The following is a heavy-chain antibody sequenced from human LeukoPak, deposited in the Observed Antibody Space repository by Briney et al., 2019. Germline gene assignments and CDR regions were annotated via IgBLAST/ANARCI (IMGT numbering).Heavy chain of an antibody. J-gene: IGHJ6*02. CDR3: ASLGKSRGYYYYYGMDV. V-gene: IGHV4-39*01. CDR2: IYYSGST. D-gene: IGHD3-16*01. Sequence: KPSETLSLTCTVSGGSISSSSYYWGWIRQPPGKGLEWIGSIYYSGSTYYNPSLKSRVTISVDTSKNQFSLKLSSVTAADTAVYYCASLGKSRGYYYYYGMDVWGQGTTVTVSS. CDR1: GGSISSSSYY.